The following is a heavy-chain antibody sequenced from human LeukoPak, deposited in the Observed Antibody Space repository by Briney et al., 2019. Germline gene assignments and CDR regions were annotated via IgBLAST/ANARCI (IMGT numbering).Heavy chain of an antibody. V-gene: IGHV3-20*04. CDR2: INWNGGST. D-gene: IGHD5-18*01. Sequence: GGSLRLSCAASGFTLDDYGMSWVRQAPGKGLEWVSGINWNGGSTGYADSVKGRFTISRDNAKNSLYLQMNSLRAEDTALYYCARDQGYSYGDYYYYYMDVWGKGTTVTVSS. J-gene: IGHJ6*03. CDR1: GFTLDDYG. CDR3: ARDQGYSYGDYYYYYMDV.